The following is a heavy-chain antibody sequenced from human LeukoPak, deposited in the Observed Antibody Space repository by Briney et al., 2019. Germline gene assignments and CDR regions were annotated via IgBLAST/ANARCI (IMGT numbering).Heavy chain of an antibody. CDR3: VRDLGGRSGH. Sequence: GGSLRLSCAASGNYWMHWVRQAPGKGLVWVSHINSDGSWTSYADSVKGRSTIFRDNAKNTLYLQMNSLRAEDTAVYYCVRDLGGRSGHRGQGTLVTVSS. CDR1: GNYW. D-gene: IGHD1-26*01. CDR2: INSDGSWT. V-gene: IGHV3-74*01. J-gene: IGHJ4*02.